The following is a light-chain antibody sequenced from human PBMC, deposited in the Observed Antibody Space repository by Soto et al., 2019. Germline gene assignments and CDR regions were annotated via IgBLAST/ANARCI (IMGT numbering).Light chain of an antibody. V-gene: IGKV2-30*01. J-gene: IGKJ4*01. CDR2: KVS. CDR1: QSLVYSDGNTY. Sequence: DAVMTQSPLSLPVTLGQPASISCRSRQSLVYSDGNTYLNWLQQWPGQSRRRLIYKVSNRDSGVPDRFRGSGSGTDFTLKISTVEAEDGGVYYCMKGTHWPPTFGGGTKVEIK. CDR3: MKGTHWPPT.